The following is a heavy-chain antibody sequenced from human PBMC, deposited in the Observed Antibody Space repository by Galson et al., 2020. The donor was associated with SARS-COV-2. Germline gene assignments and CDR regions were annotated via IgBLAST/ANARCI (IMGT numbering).Heavy chain of an antibody. V-gene: IGHV3-21*01. CDR1: GFTFSSYS. D-gene: IGHD3-10*01. J-gene: IGHJ3*02. CDR2: ISSSSSYI. CDR3: ARGLWFGESADAFDI. Sequence: GESLKISCAASGFTFSSYSMNWVRQAPGKGLEWVSSISSSSSYIYYADSVKGRFTISRDNAKNSLYLQMNSLRAEDTAVYYCARGLWFGESADAFDIWGQGKWSPSLQ.